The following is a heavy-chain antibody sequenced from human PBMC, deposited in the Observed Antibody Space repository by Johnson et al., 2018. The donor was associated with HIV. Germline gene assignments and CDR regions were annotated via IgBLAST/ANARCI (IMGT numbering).Heavy chain of an antibody. CDR1: GFTFSSFG. D-gene: IGHD6-6*01. CDR2: IWYDGSNS. Sequence: QVQLVESGGGVVQPGRSLRLSCAASGFTFSSFGMHWVRQAPGKVLAWVAVIWYDGSNSYYADSVKGRFTISRDNSRNTLYLQMNSLRVEDTAVYYCARRGARIVRGGAFDFWGQGTMVTVSS. V-gene: IGHV3-33*01. J-gene: IGHJ3*01. CDR3: ARRGARIVRGGAFDF.